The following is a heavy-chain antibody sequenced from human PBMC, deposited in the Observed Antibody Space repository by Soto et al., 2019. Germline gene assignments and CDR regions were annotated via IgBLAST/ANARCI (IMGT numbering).Heavy chain of an antibody. CDR2: IYPGDSDT. D-gene: IGHD6-6*01. J-gene: IGHJ6*02. V-gene: IGHV5-51*01. Sequence: PGESLKVSCKGSGYSFTSYWIGWVRQMPGKGLEWMGIIYPGDSDTRYSPSFQGQVTISADKSISTAYLQWSSLKASDTAMYYCARQDSSSSYYYYYGMYVWGQGTTVTVSS. CDR3: ARQDSSSSYYYYYGMYV. CDR1: GYSFTSYW.